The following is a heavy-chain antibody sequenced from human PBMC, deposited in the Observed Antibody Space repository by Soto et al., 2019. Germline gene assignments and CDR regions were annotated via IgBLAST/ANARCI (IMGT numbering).Heavy chain of an antibody. Sequence: GGALRISCATPGFPFRSYTLKWVRQAPGKGLEWVSYISLSGSDMYYAGSVKGRFTISRDNAKNSLSLQMNSLRAEDTAVYYCVRDHIWSFDYWGQGTPVTVFS. V-gene: IGHV3-48*01. CDR2: ISLSGSDM. J-gene: IGHJ4*02. D-gene: IGHD3-10*01. CDR3: VRDHIWSFDY. CDR1: GFPFRSYT.